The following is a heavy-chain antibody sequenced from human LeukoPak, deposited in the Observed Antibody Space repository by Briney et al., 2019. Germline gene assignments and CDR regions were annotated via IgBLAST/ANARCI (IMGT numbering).Heavy chain of an antibody. CDR2: IDHSGGT. J-gene: IGHJ4*02. V-gene: IGHV4-4*02. CDR3: AKHRGYAFDS. D-gene: IGHD2-2*01. Sequence: SGTLSLTGAVSSGSISDGTWWTWVRQPPGKGLEWIGQIDHSGGTDYNPSLKSRVTISLDKSKSQLSLNLRSVTAADTAIYYCAKHRGYAFDSWGQGTLVTVSS. CDR1: SGSISDGTW.